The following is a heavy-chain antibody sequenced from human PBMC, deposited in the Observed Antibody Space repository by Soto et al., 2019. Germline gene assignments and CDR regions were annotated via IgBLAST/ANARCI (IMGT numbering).Heavy chain of an antibody. J-gene: IGHJ4*02. V-gene: IGHV3-30*03. CDR2: ISYDGSNK. CDR1: GFTFSSYA. Sequence: PGGSLRLSCAASGFTFSSYAMHWVRQAPGKGLEWVAVISYDGSNKYYADSVKGRFTISRDNSKNTLYLQMNSLRAEDTAVYYCATEPPEVLDFDYWGQGTLVTVSS. D-gene: IGHD1-1*01. CDR3: ATEPPEVLDFDY.